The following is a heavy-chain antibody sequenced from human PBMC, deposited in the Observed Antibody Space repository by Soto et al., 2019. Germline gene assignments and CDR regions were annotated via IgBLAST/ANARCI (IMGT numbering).Heavy chain of an antibody. CDR3: ARALWGPAGHINWFDP. CDR1: GGSISSGGYS. D-gene: IGHD2-2*01. J-gene: IGHJ5*02. CDR2: IYHSGST. V-gene: IGHV4-30-2*01. Sequence: PSETLSLTCAVSGGSISSGGYSWSWIRQPPGKGLEWIGYIYHSGSTYYNPSLKSRVTISVDRSKNQFSLKLSSVTAADTALYYCARALWGPAGHINWFDPWGQGTLVTVSS.